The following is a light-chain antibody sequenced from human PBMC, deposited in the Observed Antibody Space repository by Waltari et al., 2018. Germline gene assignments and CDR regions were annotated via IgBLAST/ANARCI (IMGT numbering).Light chain of an antibody. Sequence: SYVLPQPPSVPVAPGQTARTSCGGDNIGFKSVHCDQQKPGQPPVLVVYDDSDPPSGMPERFSGSNSGNTATLTISRVEDGDEGDYYCQVWDSGGDHVVFGGGTKLTVL. CDR2: DDS. CDR3: QVWDSGGDHVV. CDR1: NIGFKS. J-gene: IGLJ2*01. V-gene: IGLV3-21*02.